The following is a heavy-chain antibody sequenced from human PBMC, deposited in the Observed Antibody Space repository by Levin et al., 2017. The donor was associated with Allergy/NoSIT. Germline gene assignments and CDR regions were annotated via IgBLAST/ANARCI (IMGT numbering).Heavy chain of an antibody. D-gene: IGHD3-16*01. CDR2: IKSKTDGGTT. J-gene: IGHJ4*02. CDR1: GFTFSNAW. V-gene: IGHV3-15*01. Sequence: GESLKISCAASGFTFSNAWMSWVRQAPGKGLEWVGRIKSKTDGGTTDYAAPVKGRFTISRDDSKNTLYLQMNSLKTEDTAVYYCTTGGREPHKRQVDYWGQGTLVTVSS. CDR3: TTGGREPHKRQVDY.